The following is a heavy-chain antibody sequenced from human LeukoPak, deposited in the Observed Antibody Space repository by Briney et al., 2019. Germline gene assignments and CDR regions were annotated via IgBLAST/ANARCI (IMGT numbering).Heavy chain of an antibody. CDR3: AKDGSWGDYYFYFYMDV. CDR2: ISGSGYYT. J-gene: IGHJ6*03. Sequence: GGSLRLSCAASGSGFTFGNFAMSWVRQAPGKGLEWVSGISGSGYYTYYADSVKGRFTISRDNSKTTLYIQMNSLRAEDTAVYYCAKDGSWGDYYFYFYMDVWGKGTTVTVSS. D-gene: IGHD3-16*01. CDR1: GSGFTFGNFA. V-gene: IGHV3-23*01.